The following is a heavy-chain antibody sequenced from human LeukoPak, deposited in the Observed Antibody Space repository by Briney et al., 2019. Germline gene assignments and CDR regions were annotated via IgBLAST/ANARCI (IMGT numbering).Heavy chain of an antibody. V-gene: IGHV4-59*08. CDR2: IYYNGSS. CDR3: ASPAKGAIASGGTPHWYFDL. Sequence: SETLSLTCTVSGGSISSYSWSWIRQPPGKGLEWIGYIYYNGSSNYNPSLKSRVTISVDTSKNQFSLKLSSVTAADTAVYYCASPAKGAIASGGTPHWYFDLWGRGTLVTVSS. J-gene: IGHJ2*01. CDR1: GGSISSYS. D-gene: IGHD6-13*01.